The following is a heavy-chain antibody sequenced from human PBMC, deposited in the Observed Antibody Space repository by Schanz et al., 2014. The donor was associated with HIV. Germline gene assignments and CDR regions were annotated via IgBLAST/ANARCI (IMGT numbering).Heavy chain of an antibody. J-gene: IGHJ4*02. D-gene: IGHD2-2*02. CDR2: IYSGGST. CDR3: AKDPGILPRTYFDS. CDR1: GFTVSSSY. Sequence: EVQLVESGGGLIQPGGSLRLSCAASGFTVSSSYMSWVRQAPGKGLEWASVIYSGGSTYYADSVKGRFTISRDNSKNTLYLQMNSLRAEDTAVYYCAKDPGILPRTYFDSWGQGTPVTVSS. V-gene: IGHV3-53*01.